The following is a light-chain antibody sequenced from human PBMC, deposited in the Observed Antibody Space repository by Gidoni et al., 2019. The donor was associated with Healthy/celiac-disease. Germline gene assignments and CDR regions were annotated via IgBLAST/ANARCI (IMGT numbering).Light chain of an antibody. CDR3: QQYDNLLLT. CDR2: DAS. Sequence: DIQMTQSPSASVGDRVTITCQASQDISNYLNWYQQKPGKAPKLLIYDASNLETGVPSRFSGSGSGTDFTFTISSLQPEDIATYYCQQYDNLLLTFGGGTKVEIK. V-gene: IGKV1-33*01. J-gene: IGKJ4*01. CDR1: QDISNY.